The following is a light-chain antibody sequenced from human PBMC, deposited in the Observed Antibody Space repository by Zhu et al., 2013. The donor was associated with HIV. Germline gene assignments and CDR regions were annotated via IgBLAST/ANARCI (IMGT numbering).Light chain of an antibody. CDR1: SSNIGNNY. J-gene: IGLJ1*01. V-gene: IGLV1-51*01. CDR2: DNN. Sequence: QSVLTQPPSVSAAPGQKVTISCSGSSSNIGNNYVSWYQQLPGTAPKLLIYDNNKRPSGIPDRFSGSKSGTSATLGITGLQTGDEADYYCGTWDNSLSGLMFVRVGT. CDR3: GTWDNSLSGLMFVR.